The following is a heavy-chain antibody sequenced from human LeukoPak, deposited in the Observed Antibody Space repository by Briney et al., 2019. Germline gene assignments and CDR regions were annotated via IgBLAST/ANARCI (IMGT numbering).Heavy chain of an antibody. CDR2: INHSGST. D-gene: IGHD6-25*01. V-gene: IGHV4-34*01. CDR1: GGSFSGYY. Sequence: SETLSLTCAVHGGSFSGYYWSWIRQPPGKGLEWIGEINHSGSTNYNPSLKSRVTISIDTSKNQVSLKMSSVTAADTAVYYCAKRGGYGLIDYWGQGTLVTVSS. J-gene: IGHJ4*01. CDR3: AKRGGYGLIDY.